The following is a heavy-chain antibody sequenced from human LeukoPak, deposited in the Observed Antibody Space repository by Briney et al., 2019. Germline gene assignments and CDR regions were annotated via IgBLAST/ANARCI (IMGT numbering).Heavy chain of an antibody. Sequence: GGSLRLSCAASGFTFSSYWMHWVRQAPRKGLVWVSRINSDGSSTSYADSVKGRFTISRDNAKNTLYLQMNSLRAEDTAVYYCARGTTAARHGELDYWGQGTLVTVSS. V-gene: IGHV3-74*01. CDR3: ARGTTAARHGELDY. J-gene: IGHJ4*02. D-gene: IGHD6-6*01. CDR1: GFTFSSYW. CDR2: INSDGSST.